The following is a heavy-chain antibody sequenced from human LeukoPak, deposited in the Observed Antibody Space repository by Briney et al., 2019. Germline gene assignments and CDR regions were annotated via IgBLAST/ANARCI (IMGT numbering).Heavy chain of an antibody. J-gene: IGHJ6*03. CDR1: GFTFSSYV. CDR2: IRYDGSNK. CDR3: AKCGYSSGWYETYYYYMDV. V-gene: IGHV3-30*02. D-gene: IGHD6-19*01. Sequence: VGSLRLSCAASGFTFSSYVMHWGRQAPGKGLEWVAFIRYDGSNKYYADSVKGRFTISRDNSKNTLYLQMNSLRAEDTAVYYCAKCGYSSGWYETYYYYMDVWGKGTTVTISS.